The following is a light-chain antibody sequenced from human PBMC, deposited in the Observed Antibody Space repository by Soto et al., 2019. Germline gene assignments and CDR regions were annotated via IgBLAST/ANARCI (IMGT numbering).Light chain of an antibody. Sequence: QSALTQPASVSGSPGQSITISCTGTSSDVGNYNLVSWYQQHPGKAPKLIIYDASQRPSGVSNRFSGSKSGNTASLTISGLQVEDEADYYCCSYAASSTYVFGTGTKLTVL. CDR1: SSDVGNYNL. CDR2: DAS. V-gene: IGLV2-23*01. J-gene: IGLJ1*01. CDR3: CSYAASSTYV.